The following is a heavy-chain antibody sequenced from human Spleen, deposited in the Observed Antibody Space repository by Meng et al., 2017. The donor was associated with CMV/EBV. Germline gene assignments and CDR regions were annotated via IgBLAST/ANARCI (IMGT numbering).Heavy chain of an antibody. Sequence: KASGYSYTTYGINWGRQAPGQGLEWMGWISTYNGNTNYVQKLQGRVTMTTDTSTSTAYMELRSLTSDDTAVYFCARDKTGTTAEVPDFWGQGTLVTVSS. CDR3: ARDKTGTTAEVPDF. V-gene: IGHV1-18*01. J-gene: IGHJ4*02. CDR1: GYSYTTYG. CDR2: ISTYNGNT. D-gene: IGHD1-7*01.